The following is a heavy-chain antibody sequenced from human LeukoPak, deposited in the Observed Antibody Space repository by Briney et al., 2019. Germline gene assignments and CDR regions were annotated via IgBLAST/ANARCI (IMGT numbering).Heavy chain of an antibody. CDR2: IWSNGINS. J-gene: IGHJ4*02. Sequence: GGSLRLSCAASGFTFSNFGMHWVRQAPGKGLEWLAVIWSNGINSYYTESVKGRFTISRDNSPATLDLHLNSLRAEDTALYYCVKERGPFVGFDYWGQGILVTVSS. CDR1: GFTFSNFG. V-gene: IGHV3-33*06. CDR3: VKERGPFVGFDY. D-gene: IGHD2-21*01.